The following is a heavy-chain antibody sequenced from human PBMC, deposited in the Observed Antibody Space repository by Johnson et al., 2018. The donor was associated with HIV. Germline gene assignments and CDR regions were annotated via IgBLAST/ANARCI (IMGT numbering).Heavy chain of an antibody. J-gene: IGHJ3*02. CDR2: ISWDGGST. CDR3: AKEQQLYAFDI. CDR1: EFTFSSYA. D-gene: IGHD6-13*01. V-gene: IGHV3-43*01. Sequence: VQLVESGGGLVQPGGSLRLSCVASEFTFSSYAMHWVRQAPGKGLEWVSLISWDGGSTYYADSVKGRFTISRDNSKNSLYLQMNSLRTEDTALYYCAKEQQLYAFDIWGQGTMVTVSS.